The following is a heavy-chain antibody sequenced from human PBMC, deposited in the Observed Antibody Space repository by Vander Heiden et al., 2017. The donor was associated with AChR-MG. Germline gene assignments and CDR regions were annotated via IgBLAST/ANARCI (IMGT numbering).Heavy chain of an antibody. V-gene: IGHV3-30-3*01. CDR1: GVSSTNYP. CDR2: ISYDGNIK. D-gene: IGHD2-2*01. J-gene: IGHJ6*04. CDR3: ARMPDAMDV. Sequence: QVQLVESGGGVVQSGRYLSTSCSASGVSSTNYPLHWVRPSAGKGLEWVAVISYDGNIKDYTDSVKGRFTISRDVSQNTLYLQMNSLTTDDTAVYYCARMPDAMDVGGKGTTVTVSS.